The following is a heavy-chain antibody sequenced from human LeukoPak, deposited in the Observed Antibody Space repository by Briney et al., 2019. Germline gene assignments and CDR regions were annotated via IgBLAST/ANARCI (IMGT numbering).Heavy chain of an antibody. Sequence: ASVTVSCKASGYTFTSYGISWVRQAPGQGLEWMGWISAYNGNTNYAQKLQGRVTMTTDTSTSTAYMELRSLRSDDTAVYYCANIVVVVAATSKPYNWFDPWGQGTLVTVSS. V-gene: IGHV1-18*01. D-gene: IGHD2-15*01. CDR1: GYTFTSYG. CDR3: ANIVVVVAATSKPYNWFDP. J-gene: IGHJ5*02. CDR2: ISAYNGNT.